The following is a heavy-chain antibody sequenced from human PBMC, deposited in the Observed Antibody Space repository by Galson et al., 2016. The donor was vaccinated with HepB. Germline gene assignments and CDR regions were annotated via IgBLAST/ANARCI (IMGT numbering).Heavy chain of an antibody. J-gene: IGHJ3*02. D-gene: IGHD3-16*01. V-gene: IGHV3-7*03. CDR1: GFTFRDYW. Sequence: SLRLSCAASGFTFRDYWRNWVRQAPGKGPEWVAIIKHDGKEKHYAASVTGRFTISRDNGNNSLYLQMHSLRVEDTAVYYCARDVPSDSWGAFDIWGQGKRVTVSS. CDR3: ARDVPSDSWGAFDI. CDR2: IKHDGKEK.